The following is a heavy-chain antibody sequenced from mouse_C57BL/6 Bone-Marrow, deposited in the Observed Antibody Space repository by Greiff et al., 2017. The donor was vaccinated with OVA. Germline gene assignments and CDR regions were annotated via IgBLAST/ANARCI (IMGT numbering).Heavy chain of an antibody. D-gene: IGHD2-4*01. CDR1: GFTFSDYY. Sequence: EVKVVESGGGLVQPGGSLKLSCAASGFTFSDYYMYWVRQTPEKRLEWVAYISNGGGSTYYPDTVKGRFTISRDNAKNTLYLQMSRLKCEDTAMYYCVRHGGITASYSDTRGEGTTLTVSS. CDR2: ISNGGGST. CDR3: VRHGGITASYSDT. V-gene: IGHV5-12*01. J-gene: IGHJ2*01.